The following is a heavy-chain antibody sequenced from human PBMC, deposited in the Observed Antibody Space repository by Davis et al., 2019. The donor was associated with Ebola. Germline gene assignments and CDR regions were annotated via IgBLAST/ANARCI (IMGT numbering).Heavy chain of an antibody. V-gene: IGHV4-61*08. CDR3: ATSRGNYYYYGMDV. D-gene: IGHD3-16*01. CDR2: IYYSGST. Sequence: PSETLSLTCTVSGGSISSGDYYWSWIRQPPGKGLEWIGYIYYSGSTYYNPSLKSRVTISVDTSKNQFSLKLSSVTAADTAVYYCATSRGNYYYYGMDVWGQGTTVTVSS. CDR1: GGSISSGDYY. J-gene: IGHJ6*02.